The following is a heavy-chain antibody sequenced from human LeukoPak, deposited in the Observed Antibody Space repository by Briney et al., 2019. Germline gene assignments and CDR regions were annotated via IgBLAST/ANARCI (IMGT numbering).Heavy chain of an antibody. V-gene: IGHV1-18*01. CDR2: SSAYNGNT. Sequence: GASVKVSCKASGYTFTSYGISWVRQPPRQGLEWMGWSSAYNGNTNYAQKLQGRVTMTTDKTTSTVYTERRSLRYDATAVYYCARDSSPEDYYYYYGMDVWGQGTTVTVSS. D-gene: IGHD6-13*01. J-gene: IGHJ6*02. CDR3: ARDSSPEDYYYYYGMDV. CDR1: GYTFTSYG.